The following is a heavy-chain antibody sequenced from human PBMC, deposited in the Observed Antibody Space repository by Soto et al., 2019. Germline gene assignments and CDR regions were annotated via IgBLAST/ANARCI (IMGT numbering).Heavy chain of an antibody. J-gene: IGHJ6*03. CDR1: GGASSINNYH. CDR3: ARHRDRYNPTGDYYYYLDV. D-gene: IGHD1-1*01. CDR2: IYYSGST. V-gene: IGHV4-39*01. Sequence: PSETLSLTCTVAGGASSINNYHWGWIRQPPGKGLEGIGSIYYSGSTYYNPSLKRRVTISVDTSKNQYSLKLSSVTAADTAVYYCARHRDRYNPTGDYYYYLDVWGKGTTVTVSS.